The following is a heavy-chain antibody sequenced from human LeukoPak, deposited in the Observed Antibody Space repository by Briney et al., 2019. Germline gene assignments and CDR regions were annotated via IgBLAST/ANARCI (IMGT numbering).Heavy chain of an antibody. CDR3: ARDRGPDYGGPGNYGMDV. V-gene: IGHV4-30-4*01. CDR2: IYYSGST. J-gene: IGHJ6*02. CDR1: GGSISSGDYY. D-gene: IGHD4-17*01. Sequence: SETLSLTCTVSGGSISSGDYYWSWIRQPPGKGLEWIGYIYYSGSTYYNPSLKSRVTISVGTSKNQFSLKLSSVTAADTAVYYCARDRGPDYGGPGNYGMDVWGQGTTVTVSS.